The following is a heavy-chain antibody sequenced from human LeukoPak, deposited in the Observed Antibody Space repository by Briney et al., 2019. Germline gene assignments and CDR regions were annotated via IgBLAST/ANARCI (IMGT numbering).Heavy chain of an antibody. D-gene: IGHD1-14*01. V-gene: IGHV3-23*01. CDR3: ALVPDRTGNWFDP. CDR1: GYTFSSYA. Sequence: GGSLRLSCAASGYTFSSYAMSWVRQAPGKGLEWVSAISGSGGSTYYADSVKGRFTISRDNSKNTLYLQMNSLRAEDTAVYYCALVPDRTGNWFDPWGQGTLVTVSS. J-gene: IGHJ5*02. CDR2: ISGSGGST.